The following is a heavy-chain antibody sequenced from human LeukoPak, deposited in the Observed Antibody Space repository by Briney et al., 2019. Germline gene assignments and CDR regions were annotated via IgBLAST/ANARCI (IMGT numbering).Heavy chain of an antibody. CDR1: AGCISSNTYY. CDR3: ARRAYYYDSSGYYGRTGFDY. V-gene: IGHV4-39*07. J-gene: IGHJ4*02. CDR2: INHSGST. D-gene: IGHD3-22*01. Sequence: SETLSLTCTVSAGCISSNTYYWSWSRHPPGKGLEWIGAINHSGSTNYNPSLKSRGTISVDTSKNQFSLKLSSVTAADTAVYYCARRAYYYDSSGYYGRTGFDYWGQGTLVTVSS.